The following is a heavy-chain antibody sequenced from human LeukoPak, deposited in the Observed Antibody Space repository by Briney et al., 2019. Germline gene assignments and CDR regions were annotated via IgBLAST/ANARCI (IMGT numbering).Heavy chain of an antibody. V-gene: IGHV3-11*04. CDR1: GFTFSDYY. CDR3: ARETSGYYYKSYLDY. Sequence: PGGSLRLSCAASGFTFSDYYMSWIRQAPGKGLEWVSYISSSGSTIYYADSVKGRFTISRDNAKNMLYLQMNSLRAEDTAVYYCARETSGYYYKSYLDYWGQGTLVTVSS. D-gene: IGHD3-22*01. J-gene: IGHJ4*02. CDR2: ISSSGSTI.